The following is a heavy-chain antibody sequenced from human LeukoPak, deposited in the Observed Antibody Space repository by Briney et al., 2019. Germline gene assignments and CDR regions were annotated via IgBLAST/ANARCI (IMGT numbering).Heavy chain of an antibody. V-gene: IGHV4-39*01. J-gene: IGHJ4*02. CDR1: GGSISSSSYY. CDR3: ARIGGDLPSYYFDY. Sequence: SSETLSLTCTVSGGSISSSSYYWGWIRQPPGKGLEWIGSIYYSGSTYYNPSLKSRVTISVDTSKNQFSLKLSSVTAADTAVYYCARIGGDLPSYYFDYWGQGTLVTVSS. D-gene: IGHD2-21*02. CDR2: IYYSGST.